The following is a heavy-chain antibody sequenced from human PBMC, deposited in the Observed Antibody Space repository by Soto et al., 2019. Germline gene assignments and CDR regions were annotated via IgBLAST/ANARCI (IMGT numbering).Heavy chain of an antibody. V-gene: IGHV3-74*01. D-gene: IGHD2-2*01. J-gene: IGHJ4*02. CDR1: GFTFSSYW. CDR3: ARDRTAASADY. CDR2: INSDGSTT. Sequence: GGSLRLSCAASGFTFSSYWMHWVRQAPGKGLVWVSRINSDGSTTTYVDSVKGRFIISRDNAKNTLYLQMNSLRAEDTAVYYCARDRTAASADYWGQGALVTVSS.